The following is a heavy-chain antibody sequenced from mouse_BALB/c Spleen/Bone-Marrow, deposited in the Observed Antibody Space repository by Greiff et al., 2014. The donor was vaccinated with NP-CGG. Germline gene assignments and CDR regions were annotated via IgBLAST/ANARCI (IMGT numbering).Heavy chain of an antibody. CDR3: ARSKGGNCYAMDY. V-gene: IGHV1S29*02. Sequence: SGPELVKPGASVKISCKASGYTFTDYNMHWVKQSHGKSLEWIGYIYPYNGGTGYNQKFKSRATLTVDNSSSTAYMELRSLTSEDSAVYYCARSKGGNCYAMDYWGQGTSVTVSS. J-gene: IGHJ4*01. CDR1: GYTFTDYN. D-gene: IGHD2-1*01. CDR2: IYPYNGGT.